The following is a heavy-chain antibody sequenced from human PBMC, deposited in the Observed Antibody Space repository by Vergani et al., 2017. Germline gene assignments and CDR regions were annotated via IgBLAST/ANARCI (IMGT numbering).Heavy chain of an antibody. CDR1: GGSFSGYY. J-gene: IGHJ4*02. V-gene: IGHV4-34*01. CDR3: ARGQRYYDFWSGYPRGFDY. Sequence: QVQLQQWGAGLLKPSETLSLTCAVYGGSFSGYYWSWIRQPPGKGLEWIGEINHSGSTNYNPSLKSRVTISVDTSKNQFSLQLSSVTAADTAVYYCARGQRYYDFWSGYPRGFDYWGQGTLVTVSS. CDR2: INHSGST. D-gene: IGHD3-3*01.